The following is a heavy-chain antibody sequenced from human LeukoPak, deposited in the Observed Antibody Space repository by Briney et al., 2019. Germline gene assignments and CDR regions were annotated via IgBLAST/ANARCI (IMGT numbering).Heavy chain of an antibody. Sequence: ASVKVSCKASGYTFTGYYMHWVRQAPGQGLEWMGWINPNSGGTNYAQKFQGRVTMTRDTSISTAYMELSRLRSDDTAVYYCARDSVTYYYDSSGYYSHFDYWGQGTLVTVSS. V-gene: IGHV1-2*02. D-gene: IGHD3-22*01. CDR3: ARDSVTYYYDSSGYYSHFDY. J-gene: IGHJ4*02. CDR1: GYTFTGYY. CDR2: INPNSGGT.